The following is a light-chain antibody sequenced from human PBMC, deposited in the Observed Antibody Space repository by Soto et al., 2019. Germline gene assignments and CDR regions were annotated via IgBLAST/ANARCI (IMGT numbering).Light chain of an antibody. CDR2: QAS. J-gene: IGKJ2*01. Sequence: EIVLTQSPGTLSLSPGDRATLSCRTSQSVPSNYLAWYQQNPGQAPRLLFYQASNRAGGIPDRFSGSGSGTDFTLTISRLEPEDFAVYYCQQYGSSPRTFGQGTKVEIK. V-gene: IGKV3-20*01. CDR3: QQYGSSPRT. CDR1: QSVPSNY.